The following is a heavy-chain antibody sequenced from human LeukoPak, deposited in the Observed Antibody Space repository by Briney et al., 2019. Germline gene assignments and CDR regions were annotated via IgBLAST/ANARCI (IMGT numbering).Heavy chain of an antibody. CDR3: ARSTRGPTYYDSWSGYSPTTPLDY. D-gene: IGHD3-3*01. V-gene: IGHV3-30*03. Sequence: PGGSLRLSCAASGFTFSSYGMHWVRQAPGKGLEWVAVISYDGSNTYYADSVKGRFTISRDNSKNTLYLQMNSLRAEDTAVYYCARSTRGPTYYDSWSGYSPTTPLDYWGQGTLVTVSS. CDR2: ISYDGSNT. J-gene: IGHJ4*02. CDR1: GFTFSSYG.